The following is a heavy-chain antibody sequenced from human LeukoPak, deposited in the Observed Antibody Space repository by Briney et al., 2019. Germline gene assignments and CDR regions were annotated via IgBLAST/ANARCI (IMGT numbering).Heavy chain of an antibody. CDR3: AKDPGKFWSGHDY. D-gene: IGHD3-3*01. Sequence: PGGSLRLSCAASGFIFSNYVMYWVRQAPGKGLEWVSGISGSGGSTYYADSVKGRFTISRDNSKNMLYLQMNSLRGEDTAVYYCAKDPGKFWSGHDYWGQGALVTVSS. CDR1: GFIFSNYV. J-gene: IGHJ4*02. V-gene: IGHV3-23*01. CDR2: ISGSGGST.